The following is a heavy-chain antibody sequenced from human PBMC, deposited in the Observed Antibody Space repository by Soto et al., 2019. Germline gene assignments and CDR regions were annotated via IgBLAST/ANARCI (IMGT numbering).Heavy chain of an antibody. Sequence: SETLSLTCTVSGGSISSYYWSWIRQPPGKGLEWIGYIYYSGSTNYNPSLKSRVTISVDTSKNQFSLKLSSVTAADTAVYYCARGYSSSWHYFDYWGQGTLVTVSS. CDR2: IYYSGST. D-gene: IGHD6-13*01. J-gene: IGHJ4*02. V-gene: IGHV4-59*01. CDR3: ARGYSSSWHYFDY. CDR1: GGSISSYY.